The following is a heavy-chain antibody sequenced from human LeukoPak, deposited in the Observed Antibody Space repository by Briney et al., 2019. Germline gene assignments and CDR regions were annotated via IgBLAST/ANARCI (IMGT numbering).Heavy chain of an antibody. CDR3: ARTEQWLGPPFSDY. V-gene: IGHV1-18*01. CDR2: ISAYNGNT. Sequence: ASVKVSCKASGYTFTSYGISWVRQAPGQGLEWMGWISAYNGNTNYAQKLQGRVTMTTDTSTSTAYMELRSLRSDDTAVYYCARTEQWLGPPFSDYWGQGTLVTVSS. CDR1: GYTFTSYG. D-gene: IGHD6-19*01. J-gene: IGHJ4*02.